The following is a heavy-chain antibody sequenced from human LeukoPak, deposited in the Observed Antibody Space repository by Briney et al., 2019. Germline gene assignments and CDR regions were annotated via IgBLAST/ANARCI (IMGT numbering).Heavy chain of an antibody. J-gene: IGHJ4*02. D-gene: IGHD4-23*01. CDR1: GGSIRSSYYY. CDR2: IYYSGST. V-gene: IGHV4-39*01. Sequence: SETLSLTCTVSGGSIRSSYYYWGWIRQPPGKGLEWIGSIYYSGSTYYNPSLKSRVTISVDTSKNQFSLKLSSVTAADTAVYYCANSANYGDNSGYFDYWGQGTLVTVSS. CDR3: ANSANYGDNSGYFDY.